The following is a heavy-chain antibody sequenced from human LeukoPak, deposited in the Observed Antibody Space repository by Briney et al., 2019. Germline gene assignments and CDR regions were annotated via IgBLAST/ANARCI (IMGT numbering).Heavy chain of an antibody. CDR2: ISYDGSNK. V-gene: IGHV3-30-3*01. CDR3: ARDILYRSLNWFDP. D-gene: IGHD2-8*01. J-gene: IGHJ5*02. CDR1: GFTFSSYA. Sequence: GGSLRLSCAASGFTFSSYAMHWVRQAPGKGLEWVAVISYDGSNKYYADSVKGRFTISRDNSKSTLYLQMNSLRAEDTAVYYCARDILYRSLNWFDPWGQGTLVTVSS.